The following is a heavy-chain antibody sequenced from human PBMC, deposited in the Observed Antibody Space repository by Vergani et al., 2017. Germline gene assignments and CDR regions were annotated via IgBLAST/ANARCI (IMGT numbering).Heavy chain of an antibody. J-gene: IGHJ6*02. Sequence: QVQLQQWGAGLLKPSETLSLTCAVYGGSFSGYYWSWIRQPPGKGLEWIGEINHSGSTNYNPSLKSRVTISVDTSKNQFSLKLSSVTAADTAVYYCARDRGRDGYNFYYYYYGMDVWGQGTTVTVSS. D-gene: IGHD5-24*01. CDR3: ARDRGRDGYNFYYYYYGMDV. CDR2: INHSGST. CDR1: GGSFSGYY. V-gene: IGHV4-34*01.